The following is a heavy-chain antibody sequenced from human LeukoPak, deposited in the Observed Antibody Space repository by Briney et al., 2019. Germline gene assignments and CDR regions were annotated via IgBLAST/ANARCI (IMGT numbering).Heavy chain of an antibody. CDR2: IYYSGST. D-gene: IGHD4-11*01. CDR3: ARYLSCTTVTHCFFNY. Sequence: PSETLSLTCTVSGGSFSSDDYQWGWIRQPPGKGLEWIGSIYYSGSTNYNPSLKSRVTISVDTSKNQFSLKLSSVTAADTAVYYCARYLSCTTVTHCFFNYWGQGTPVAVSS. V-gene: IGHV4-39*01. J-gene: IGHJ4*02. CDR1: GGSFSSDDYQ.